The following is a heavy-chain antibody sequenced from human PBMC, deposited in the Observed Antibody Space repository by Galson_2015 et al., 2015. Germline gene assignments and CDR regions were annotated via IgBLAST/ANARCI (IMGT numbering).Heavy chain of an antibody. D-gene: IGHD3-10*01. CDR2: ISSSSSTI. J-gene: IGHJ5*01. Sequence: SLRLSCAASGFTFSSYSMNWVRQAPGKGLEWVSYISSSSSTIHYADSVKGRFTIYRDNAQNSLYLQMNNLRDEGTAVYYCARGLGSTNKRDHRFDSWGQGTLVTVSS. CDR3: ARGLGSTNKRDHRFDS. V-gene: IGHV3-48*02. CDR1: GFTFSSYS.